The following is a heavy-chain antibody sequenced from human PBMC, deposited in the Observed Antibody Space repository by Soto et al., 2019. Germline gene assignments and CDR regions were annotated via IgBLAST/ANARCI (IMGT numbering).Heavy chain of an antibody. CDR1: DGSISSGGYY. Sequence: QVQLQESGPGLVKPSQTLSLTCTVSDGSISSGGYYWSWIRQHPGKGLEWIGYIYYSGSTYYNPSLKSRVTISVDTSKNQFSLNLSSVTAADTAVYYCASPAGTRDGYTNDVFDIWGQGTMVTVSS. CDR3: ASPAGTRDGYTNDVFDI. CDR2: IYYSGST. V-gene: IGHV4-31*03. J-gene: IGHJ3*02. D-gene: IGHD6-25*01.